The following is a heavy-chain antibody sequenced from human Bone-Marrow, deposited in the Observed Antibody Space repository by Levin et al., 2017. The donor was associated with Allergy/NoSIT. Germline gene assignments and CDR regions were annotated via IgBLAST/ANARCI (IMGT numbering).Heavy chain of an antibody. J-gene: IGHJ6*02. D-gene: IGHD3-22*01. V-gene: IGHV3-30*04. CDR1: GFTFSSYA. CDR3: ARDYYDSSGYYYYYYYGMDV. CDR2: ISYDGSNK. Sequence: HPGGSLRLSCAASGFTFSSYAMHWVRQAPGKGLEWVAVISYDGSNKYYADSVKGRFTISRDNSKNTLYLQMNSLRAEDTAVYYCARDYYDSSGYYYYYYYGMDVWGQGTTVTVSS.